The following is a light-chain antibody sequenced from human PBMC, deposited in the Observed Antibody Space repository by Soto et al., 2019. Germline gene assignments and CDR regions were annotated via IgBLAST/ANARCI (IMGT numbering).Light chain of an antibody. CDR3: CSYAGSYTWV. CDR2: DVN. J-gene: IGLJ1*01. CDR1: SSDVGGYNH. V-gene: IGLV2-11*01. Sequence: QSVLTQPRSVSGSPGQSVTISCTGTSSDVGGYNHVSWYQQHPGKAPKLMIYDVNKRPSGVPDRFSGSKSGKTASITITGLQAEDEADYYCCSYAGSYTWVFGTGTKGTVL.